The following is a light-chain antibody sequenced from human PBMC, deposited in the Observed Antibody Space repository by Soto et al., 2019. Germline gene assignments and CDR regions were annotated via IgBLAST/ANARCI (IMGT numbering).Light chain of an antibody. Sequence: EIVLTQSPGTLSLSPGERATLSCRASQRVTGSSLAWYQHKPGQAPRLLIYGASSRATGVPDRFSGSGSGTDFTLTVSRLEPEEFAVYYFQQYGDSPRTFGQGTKVEIK. V-gene: IGKV3-20*01. CDR1: QRVTGSS. CDR2: GAS. J-gene: IGKJ1*01. CDR3: QQYGDSPRT.